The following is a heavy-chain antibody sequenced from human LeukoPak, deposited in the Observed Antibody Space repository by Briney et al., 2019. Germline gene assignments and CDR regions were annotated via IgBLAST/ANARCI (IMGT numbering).Heavy chain of an antibody. D-gene: IGHD3-3*02. J-gene: IGHJ4*02. CDR2: IYSGGST. CDR3: ARDSQILAGFDY. Sequence: PGGSLRLSCAASGFTFSRYAMSWVRQAPGKGLEWVSVIYSGGSTYYADSVKGRFTISRDNSKNTLYLQMNSLRAEDTAVYYCARDSQILAGFDYWGQGTLVTVSS. CDR1: GFTFSRYA. V-gene: IGHV3-66*01.